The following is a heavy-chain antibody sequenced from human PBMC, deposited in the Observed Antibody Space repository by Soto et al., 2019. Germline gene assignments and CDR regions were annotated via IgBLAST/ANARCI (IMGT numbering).Heavy chain of an antibody. Sequence: ASVKVSCKASGYTFTSYAMHWVRQAPGQRLEWMGWINAGNGNTKYSQKFQGRVTITRDTSASTAYMELSSLRSEDTAVYYCVRDYTPLYCSGGSCYQPRDFYFDYWGQGTLVTVS. CDR3: VRDYTPLYCSGGSCYQPRDFYFDY. D-gene: IGHD2-15*01. J-gene: IGHJ4*02. V-gene: IGHV1-3*01. CDR2: INAGNGNT. CDR1: GYTFTSYA.